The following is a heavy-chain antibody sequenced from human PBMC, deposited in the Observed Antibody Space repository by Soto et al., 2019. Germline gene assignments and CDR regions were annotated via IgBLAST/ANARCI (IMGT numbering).Heavy chain of an antibody. CDR2: ISSSGSTI. CDR3: ARGRGYCGGTNCYLDY. Sequence: PGGSLRLSCAASGFTFSTYSMNWVRQAPGKGLEWVSYISSSGSTICYADSVKGRFTISRDNAKNSLYLQMNSLRDDDTAVYYCARGRGYCGGTNCYLDYWGQGALVTVSS. D-gene: IGHD2-21*01. J-gene: IGHJ4*02. V-gene: IGHV3-48*02. CDR1: GFTFSTYS.